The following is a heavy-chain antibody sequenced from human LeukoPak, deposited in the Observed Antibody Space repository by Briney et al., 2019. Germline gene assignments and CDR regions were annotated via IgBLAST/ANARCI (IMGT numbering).Heavy chain of an antibody. CDR1: GGSFSGYY. D-gene: IGHD3-22*01. V-gene: IGHV4-34*01. CDR2: INHSGST. J-gene: IGHJ4*02. Sequence: SETLSLTCAVYGGSFSGYYWSWIRQPPGKGLEWIGEINHSGSTNYNPSLKSRVTISVDTSKNQFSLKLSSVTAADTAVYYCARGLLAPDYYDSSGYLSGSDYWGQGTLVTVSS. CDR3: ARGLLAPDYYDSSGYLSGSDY.